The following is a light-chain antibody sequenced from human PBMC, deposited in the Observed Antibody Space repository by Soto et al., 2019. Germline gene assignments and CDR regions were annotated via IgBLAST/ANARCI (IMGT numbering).Light chain of an antibody. CDR2: MRS. CDR1: QSLLDSNGYNY. CDR3: MQSLETSYT. J-gene: IGKJ2*01. V-gene: IGKV2-28*01. Sequence: DIVLTQSPLSLPVTPGEAASISCRSSQSLLDSNGYNYLDWYVQKPGQSPQLLIYMRSNRSSGVPDRFSGSGSGTDFTLKISRVEAEDVGVYYCMQSLETSYTFGQGIKLEIK.